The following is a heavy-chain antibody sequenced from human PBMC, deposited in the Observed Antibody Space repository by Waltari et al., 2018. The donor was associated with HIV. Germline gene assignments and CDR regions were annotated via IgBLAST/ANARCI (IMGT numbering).Heavy chain of an antibody. Sequence: QVQLQQWGAGLLKPSETLSLTCAVYGGSFSGYYWSWIRQPPGKGLEWIGEINHSGGTNYNPDLKSRVTISVDTSKNQFSLKLSSVTAADTAVYYCARPPIPAAGSDRGWWDVWGQGTTVAVSS. V-gene: IGHV4-34*01. D-gene: IGHD6-13*01. CDR2: INHSGGT. CDR1: GGSFSGYY. CDR3: ARPPIPAAGSDRGWWDV. J-gene: IGHJ6*02.